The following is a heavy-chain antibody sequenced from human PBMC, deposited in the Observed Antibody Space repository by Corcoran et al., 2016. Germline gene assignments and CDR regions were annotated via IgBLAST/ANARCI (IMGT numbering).Heavy chain of an antibody. V-gene: IGHV4-61*01. Sequence: QVQLQESGPGLVKPSETLSLTCTVSGGSVSSGSYYWSWIRQPPGKGLEWIGYIYYSGSTNYNPSLKSRVTISVDPSKNQFSLKLSSVHAADTAVYYWAGGMGIRWFGDHTRLDPWGQGTLVTVSS. CDR2: IYYSGST. CDR3: AGGMGIRWFGDHTRLDP. J-gene: IGHJ5*02. CDR1: GGSVSSGSYY. D-gene: IGHD3-10*01.